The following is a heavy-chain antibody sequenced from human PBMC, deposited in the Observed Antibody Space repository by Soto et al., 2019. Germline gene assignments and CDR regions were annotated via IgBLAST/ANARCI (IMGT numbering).Heavy chain of an antibody. CDR1: GGSISSSSYY. D-gene: IGHD5-12*01. J-gene: IGHJ6*03. CDR2: IYYSGST. V-gene: IGHV4-39*01. CDR3: ARPYSGYDGYYYYYMDV. Sequence: PSETLSLTCTVSGGSISSSSYYWGWIRQPPGKGLEWIGSIYYSGSTYYKPSLKSRVTISVDTSKNQFSLKLSSVTAADTAVYYCARPYSGYDGYYYYYMDVWGKGTTVTVSS.